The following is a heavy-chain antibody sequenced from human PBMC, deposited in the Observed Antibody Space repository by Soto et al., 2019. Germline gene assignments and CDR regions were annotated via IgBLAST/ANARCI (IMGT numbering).Heavy chain of an antibody. Sequence: QVQLVQSGAEVKKPGSSVKVSCKASGGTFSSYAISWVRQAPGQGLEWMGGIIPFFGTANYVQKFQGRVRITGDEPTSTAYMERSSLRYEDTAVYYCASEDFGAAMMSLGYGMDVWGEGTTVTVST. CDR2: IIPFFGTA. J-gene: IGHJ6*04. CDR1: GGTFSSYA. D-gene: IGHD3-3*01. CDR3: ASEDFGAAMMSLGYGMDV. V-gene: IGHV1-69*12.